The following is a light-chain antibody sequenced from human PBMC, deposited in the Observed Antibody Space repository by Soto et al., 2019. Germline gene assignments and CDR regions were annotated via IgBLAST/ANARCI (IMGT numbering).Light chain of an antibody. Sequence: QAVVTQEPSLTVSPGGTVTLTCASSTGAVTSGSFPNWFQQKPGQAPRALIYNSTNKHSWTPARFSGSLLGGKAALTLSGVQPEVEASYHSLLASDRDLLFPGGTKLT. CDR2: NST. CDR3: LLASDRDLL. V-gene: IGLV7-43*01. CDR1: TGAVTSGSF. J-gene: IGLJ2*01.